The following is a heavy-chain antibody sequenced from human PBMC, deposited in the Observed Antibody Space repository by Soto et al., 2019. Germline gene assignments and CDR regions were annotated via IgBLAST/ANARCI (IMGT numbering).Heavy chain of an antibody. J-gene: IGHJ4*02. Sequence: SETLSLTCTVSGGSIRSSSYYWGWIRQPPGKGLEWIGSIYYTGSTSYNPSLKSRVTISVDTSKNQCSLKLSSVTAADTAVYFCARHGPTWAPSPVGYWGQGIQVTVSS. D-gene: IGHD4-4*01. CDR3: ARHGPTWAPSPVGY. V-gene: IGHV4-39*01. CDR1: GGSIRSSSYY. CDR2: IYYTGST.